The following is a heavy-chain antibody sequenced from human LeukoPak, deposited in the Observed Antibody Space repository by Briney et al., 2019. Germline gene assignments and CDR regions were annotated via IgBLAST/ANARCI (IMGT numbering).Heavy chain of an antibody. CDR3: ARDSESSSGSYLGDIDYYYYHGLDV. D-gene: IGHD3-10*01. V-gene: IGHV1-46*01. CDR2: INPSGGST. J-gene: IGHJ6*04. Sequence: ASVKVSCKASGYTFTSYYMHWVRQAPGQGLEWMGIINPSGGSTSYAQKFQGRVTMTRDTSTSTVYMELSSLRSEDTAVYYCARDSESSSGSYLGDIDYYYYHGLDVWGKGTTVTVSS. CDR1: GYTFTSYY.